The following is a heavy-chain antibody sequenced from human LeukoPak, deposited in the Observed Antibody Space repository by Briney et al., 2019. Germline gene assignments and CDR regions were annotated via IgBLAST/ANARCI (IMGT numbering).Heavy chain of an antibody. CDR3: ARDQYYYGSGKGLDV. CDR2: IYTSGST. Sequence: SETLSLTCAVYGGSFSGYYWSWIRQPAGKGLEWIGRIYTSGSTNYNPSLKSRVTMSVDTSKNQFSLKLSSVTAADTAVYYCARDQYYYGSGKGLDVWGKGTTVTISS. CDR1: GGSFSGYY. V-gene: IGHV4-4*07. D-gene: IGHD3-10*01. J-gene: IGHJ6*04.